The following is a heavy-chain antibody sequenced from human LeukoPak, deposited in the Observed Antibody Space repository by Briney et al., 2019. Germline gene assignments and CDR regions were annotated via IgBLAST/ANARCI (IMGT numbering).Heavy chain of an antibody. V-gene: IGHV3-23*01. Sequence: GGSLRLSCAASGFTFYDYGMTWVRQAPGKGLEWVSTISGSGLSTYYADSVKGRFTISRDNAKNSLYLQMNSLRAEDTAVYYCAREFNNWFDPWGQGTLVTVSS. CDR2: ISGSGLST. CDR3: AREFNNWFDP. J-gene: IGHJ5*02. CDR1: GFTFYDYG.